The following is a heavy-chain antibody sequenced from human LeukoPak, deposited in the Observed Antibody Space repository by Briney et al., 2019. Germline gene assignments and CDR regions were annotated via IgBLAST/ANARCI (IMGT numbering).Heavy chain of an antibody. J-gene: IGHJ3*02. CDR3: AKATSGYYFDAFDI. Sequence: QPGGPLRLSCAASGFTFDDYAMHWVRQAPGKGLEWVSLISGDGGSTYYADSVKGRFTISRDNSKNSLYLQMNSLRTEDTALYYCAKATSGYYFDAFDIWGQGTMVTVSS. CDR2: ISGDGGST. D-gene: IGHD3-22*01. V-gene: IGHV3-43*02. CDR1: GFTFDDYA.